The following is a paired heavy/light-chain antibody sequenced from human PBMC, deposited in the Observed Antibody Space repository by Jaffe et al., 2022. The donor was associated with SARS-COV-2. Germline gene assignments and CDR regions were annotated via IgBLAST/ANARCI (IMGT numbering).Heavy chain of an antibody. V-gene: IGHV3-30*04. CDR1: GFTFSSYA. J-gene: IGHJ4*02. D-gene: IGHD3-16*01. Sequence: QVQLVESGGGVVQPGRSLRLSCAASGFTFSSYAMHWVRQAPGKGLEWVAVISYDGSKKYYADFVKGRFTISRDNSKNTLYLETNSLREEDTAVYYCARDRVPWGVGELSSLWGQGTLVTVSS. CDR3: ARDRVPWGVGELSSL. CDR2: ISYDGSKK.
Light chain of an antibody. Sequence: AIQMTQSPSSLSASVGDRVTITCRASQDIRNDLAWYQQKPGKAPNLLIYAASSLQGEVPSRFSGSGSGTDFALTISSLQPEDFATYYCLQDLDYPYSFGQGTKLEIK. CDR2: AAS. CDR1: QDIRND. CDR3: LQDLDYPYS. J-gene: IGKJ2*01. V-gene: IGKV1-6*01.